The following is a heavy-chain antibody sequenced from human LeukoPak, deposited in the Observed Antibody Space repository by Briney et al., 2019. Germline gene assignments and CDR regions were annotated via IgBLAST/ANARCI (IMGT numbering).Heavy chain of an antibody. D-gene: IGHD6-13*01. V-gene: IGHV3-21*01. J-gene: IGHJ5*02. CDR1: GFTFSSYS. CDR3: ARGDSSSWYDWFDP. Sequence: GGSLRLSCAASGFTFSSYSMNWVRQALGKGLEWVSSISSSISYIYYADSVKGRFTISRDNAKNSLYLQMNSLRAEDTAVYYCARGDSSSWYDWFDPWGQGTLVTVSS. CDR2: ISSSISYI.